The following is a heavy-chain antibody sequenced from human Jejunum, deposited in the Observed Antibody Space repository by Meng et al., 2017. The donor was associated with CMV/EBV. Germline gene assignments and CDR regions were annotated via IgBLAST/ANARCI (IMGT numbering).Heavy chain of an antibody. CDR1: GVSIRSYY. J-gene: IGHJ4*02. D-gene: IGHD2-21*02. Sequence: QGQLQESGPGLVKPSETLSLICTVSGVSIRSYYWSWIRRPAGKGLEWIGRIYTSGSTNYNPSLKSRVTMSLDTPKNQFSLKLTSVTAADTALYFCARDGGLDCGGDCYFDHWGQGILVTVSS. CDR2: IYTSGST. V-gene: IGHV4-4*07. CDR3: ARDGGLDCGGDCYFDH.